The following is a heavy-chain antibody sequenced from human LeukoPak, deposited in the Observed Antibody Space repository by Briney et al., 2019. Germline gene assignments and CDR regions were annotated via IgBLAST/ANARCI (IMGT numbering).Heavy chain of an antibody. CDR1: GFTFSSYG. D-gene: IGHD3-9*01. J-gene: IGHJ4*02. CDR3: AKDHEDILTGYYTPDY. CDR2: ISYDGSNK. Sequence: GGSLRLSCAASGFTFSSYGMHWVRQAPGKGLEWVAVISYDGSNKYYADSVKGRFTISRDNSKNTLYLQMNSLRAEDTAVYYCAKDHEDILTGYYTPDYWGQGPLVTVSS. V-gene: IGHV3-30*18.